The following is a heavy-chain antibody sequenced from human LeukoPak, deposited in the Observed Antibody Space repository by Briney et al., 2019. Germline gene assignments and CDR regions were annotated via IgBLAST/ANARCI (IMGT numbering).Heavy chain of an antibody. CDR1: GGSFSGYY. Sequence: SETLSLTCAVYGGSFSGYYWSWIRLPPGKGLEWIGEINHSGSTNYNPSLKSRVTISVDTSKNQFSLKLSSVTAADTAVYYCARGGPLYMMVRKVGPALDYWGQGTLVTVSS. CDR2: INHSGST. V-gene: IGHV4-34*01. CDR3: ARGGPLYMMVRKVGPALDY. J-gene: IGHJ4*02. D-gene: IGHD3-10*01.